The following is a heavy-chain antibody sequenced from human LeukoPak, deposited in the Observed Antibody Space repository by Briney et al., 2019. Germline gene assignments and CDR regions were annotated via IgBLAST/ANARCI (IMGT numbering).Heavy chain of an antibody. V-gene: IGHV3-21*01. D-gene: IGHD1-26*01. Sequence: PRGSLRLSCAASGFTFSSYSMNWVRQAPGKGLEWVSSISSSSSYIYYADSVKGRFTISRDNAKNSLYLQMNSLRAEDTAVYYCASLGTEYMDVWGKGTTVTVSS. CDR3: ASLGTEYMDV. CDR1: GFTFSSYS. CDR2: ISSSSSYI. J-gene: IGHJ6*03.